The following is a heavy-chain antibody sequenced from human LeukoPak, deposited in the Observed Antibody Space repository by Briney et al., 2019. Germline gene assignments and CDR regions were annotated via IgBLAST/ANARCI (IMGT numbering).Heavy chain of an antibody. D-gene: IGHD3-9*01. J-gene: IGHJ4*02. CDR3: ARELDLYFFDY. V-gene: IGHV1-2*02. CDR1: GYTFIGYY. Sequence: GASVKVSCKASGYTFIGYYIYWVRQAPGQGLEWMGWINPNSGGTNYAQNFQGRVTMTRDTSISTAYVELSRLTSDDTAVYYCARELDLYFFDYWGQGTLVTVSS. CDR2: INPNSGGT.